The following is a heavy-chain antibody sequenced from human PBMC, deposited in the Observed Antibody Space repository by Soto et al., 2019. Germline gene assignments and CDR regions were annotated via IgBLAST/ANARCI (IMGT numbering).Heavy chain of an antibody. CDR2: INHSGST. J-gene: IGHJ6*03. Sequence: VQLQQWGAGLLKPSETLSLTCAVYGGSFSGYYWSWIRQPPGKGLEWIGEINHSGSTNYNPSLKSRVTISVDTSKNQFSLKLSSVTAADTAVYYCARGITDDFWSGYSSYYYYYYMDVWGKGTTVTVSS. D-gene: IGHD3-3*01. CDR1: GGSFSGYY. CDR3: ARGITDDFWSGYSSYYYYYYMDV. V-gene: IGHV4-34*01.